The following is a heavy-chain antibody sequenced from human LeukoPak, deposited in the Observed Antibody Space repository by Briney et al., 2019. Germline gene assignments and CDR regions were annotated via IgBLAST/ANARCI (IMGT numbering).Heavy chain of an antibody. CDR1: IGSISIYY. CDR2: IYYSGTT. J-gene: IGHJ3*01. V-gene: IGHV4-59*01. CDR3: ARVNDSGSVL. D-gene: IGHD5-12*01. Sequence: ASETLSLTCTVSIGSISIYYSICIRQPPGGGLEWIAYIYYSGTTSYNPALKSRVTISADTSKSQFSLKLSSVTAADTAVYYCARVNDSGSVLWGPGTMVTVSS.